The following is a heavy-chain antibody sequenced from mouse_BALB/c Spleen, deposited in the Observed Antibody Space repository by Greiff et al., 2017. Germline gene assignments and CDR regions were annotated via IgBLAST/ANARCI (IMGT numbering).Heavy chain of an antibody. CDR2: INPYNGDT. CDR3: GRGTYGSSYYAMDY. CDR1: GYSFTGYF. J-gene: IGHJ4*01. D-gene: IGHD1-1*01. V-gene: IGHV1-37*01. Sequence: VHVKQSGPELVKPGASVKISCKASGYSFTGYFMNWVKQSHGKSLEWIGRINPYNGDTFYNQKFKGKATLTVDKSSSTAHMELLSLTSEDSAVYYCGRGTYGSSYYAMDYWGQGTSVTVSS.